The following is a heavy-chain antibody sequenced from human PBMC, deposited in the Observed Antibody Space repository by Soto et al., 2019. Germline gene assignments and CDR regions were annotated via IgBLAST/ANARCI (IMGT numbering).Heavy chain of an antibody. CDR1: GGTFSSYA. CDR2: IIPIFGTA. V-gene: IGHV1-69*12. D-gene: IGHD3-22*01. J-gene: IGHJ4*02. Sequence: QVQLVQSGAEVKKPGSSVKVSCKASGGTFSSYAISWVRQAPGQGLEWMGGIIPIFGTANYAQKFQGRVTMTADESTSTAYMELSSLRSEDTAVYYGARPDSSGSYRAGGFDYWGQGTLVTVSS. CDR3: ARPDSSGSYRAGGFDY.